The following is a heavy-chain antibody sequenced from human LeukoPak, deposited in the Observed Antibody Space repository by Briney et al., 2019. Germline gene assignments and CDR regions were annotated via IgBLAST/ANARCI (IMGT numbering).Heavy chain of an antibody. CDR2: ISASGANT. CDR3: AKDIQGAN. Sequence: PGESLRLSCATSGFTFSFAAMTWVRQGPGKGLEWVSLISASGANTYYAGSVRGRFTISRDNSKNTVYLQMNSLRAEDTALYYCAKDIQGANWGQGTLVTVSS. J-gene: IGHJ4*02. V-gene: IGHV3-23*01. D-gene: IGHD5-18*01. CDR1: GFTFSFAA.